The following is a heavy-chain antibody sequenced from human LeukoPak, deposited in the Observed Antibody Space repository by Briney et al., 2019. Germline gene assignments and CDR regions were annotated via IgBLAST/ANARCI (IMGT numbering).Heavy chain of an antibody. CDR2: INHSGST. D-gene: IGHD6-19*01. Sequence: SETLSLTCAGYGGSFSGYYWSWIRQPPGKGLEWIGEINHSGSTNYNPSLKSRVTISVDTSKNQFSLKLSSVTAADTAVYYCARSSGWYVGHYFDYWGQGTLVTVSS. CDR3: ARSSGWYVGHYFDY. V-gene: IGHV4-34*01. J-gene: IGHJ4*02. CDR1: GGSFSGYY.